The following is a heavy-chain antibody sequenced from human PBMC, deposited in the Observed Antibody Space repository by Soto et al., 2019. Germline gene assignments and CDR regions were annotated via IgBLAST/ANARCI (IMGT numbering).Heavy chain of an antibody. CDR2: MNPNSGNT. J-gene: IGHJ5*01. Sequence: ASVKVSCKASGYTFNNYDIHWVRQAPGHGLEWMGWMNPNSGNTGYAQNFRGRVTMTQNTAIGTAYMELSSLRSDDTATYYCTRAYGAETFDFWGQGTRVTSPQ. V-gene: IGHV1-8*02. CDR1: GYTFNNYD. CDR3: TRAYGAETFDF. D-gene: IGHD3-10*01.